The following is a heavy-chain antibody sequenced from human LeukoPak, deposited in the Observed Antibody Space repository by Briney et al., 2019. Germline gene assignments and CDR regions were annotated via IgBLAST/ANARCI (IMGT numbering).Heavy chain of an antibody. D-gene: IGHD6-13*01. Sequence: PGGSLRLSCAASGFTFSSYSMNWVRQAPGKGLEWVSSISSSSSYIYYADSVKGRFTISRDNAKNSLYLQMNGLRAEDTAVYYCAREARMLESSRGSWFDPWGQGTLVTVSS. V-gene: IGHV3-21*01. CDR3: AREARMLESSRGSWFDP. CDR2: ISSSSSYI. CDR1: GFTFSSYS. J-gene: IGHJ5*02.